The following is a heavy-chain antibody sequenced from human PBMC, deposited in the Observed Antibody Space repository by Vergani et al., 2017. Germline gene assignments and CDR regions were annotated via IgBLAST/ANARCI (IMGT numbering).Heavy chain of an antibody. J-gene: IGHJ4*02. CDR2: IYHSGST. CDR1: GGSISSGYY. D-gene: IGHD5-12*01. CDR3: ARRLRDPYYFDY. V-gene: IGHV4-38-2*02. Sequence: QVQLQESGPGLVKPSQTLSLTCTVSGGSISSGYYWGWIRQPPGKGLEWIGSIYHSGSTYYNPSLKSRVTISVDTSKNQFSLKLSSVTAADSAVYYCARRLRDPYYFDYWGQGTLVTVSS.